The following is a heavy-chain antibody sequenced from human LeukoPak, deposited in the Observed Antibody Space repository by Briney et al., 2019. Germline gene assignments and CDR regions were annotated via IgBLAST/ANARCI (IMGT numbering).Heavy chain of an antibody. CDR1: GYSFTSYW. CDR3: ARDRGSSGYYNRDYYFDY. V-gene: IGHV1-3*03. J-gene: IGHJ4*02. Sequence: GESLKISCKGSGYSFTSYWIGWVRQAPGQRLEWMGWINAGNGNTKYSQEFQGRVTITRDTSASTAYMELSSLRSEDMAAYYCARDRGSSGYYNRDYYFDYWGQGTLVTVSS. D-gene: IGHD3-22*01. CDR2: INAGNGNT.